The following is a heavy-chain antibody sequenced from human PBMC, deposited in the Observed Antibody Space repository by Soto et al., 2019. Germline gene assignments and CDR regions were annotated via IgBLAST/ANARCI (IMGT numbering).Heavy chain of an antibody. Sequence: SETMSLTCTVSGGSLSRGDYSWSWIRQPPGKGLEWIGYIYYSGSTYYNPSLRSRVTISVDTSKNQFSLNLSSVTAADTAVYYCARERQIQLWAHFDFWGQGTLVTVS. D-gene: IGHD5-18*01. CDR3: ARERQIQLWAHFDF. CDR1: GGSLSRGDYS. J-gene: IGHJ4*02. CDR2: IYYSGST. V-gene: IGHV4-30-4*01.